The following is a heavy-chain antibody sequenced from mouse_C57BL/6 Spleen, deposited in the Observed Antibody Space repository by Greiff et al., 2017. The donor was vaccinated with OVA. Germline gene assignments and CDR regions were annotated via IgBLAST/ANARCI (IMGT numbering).Heavy chain of an antibody. V-gene: IGHV5-16*01. CDR1: GFTFSDYY. Sequence: EVQLVESEGGLVQPGSSMKLSCTASGFTFSDYYMAWVRQVPEKGLEWVANINYDGSSTYYLDSLKSRFIISRDNAKNILYLQMSSLKSEDTATYYCARDGGPLYYAMDYWGQGTSVTVSS. CDR3: ARDGGPLYYAMDY. CDR2: INYDGSST. J-gene: IGHJ4*01.